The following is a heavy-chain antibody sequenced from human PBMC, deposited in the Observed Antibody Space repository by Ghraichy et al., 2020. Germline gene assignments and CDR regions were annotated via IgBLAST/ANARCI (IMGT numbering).Heavy chain of an antibody. V-gene: IGHV3-30*18. CDR2: ISYDGSNK. J-gene: IGHJ4*02. CDR1: GFTFSSYG. Sequence: GGSLRLSCAASGFTFSSYGMHWVRQAPGKGLEWVAVISYDGSNKYYADSVKGRFTISRDNSKNTLYLQMNSLRAEDTAVYYCAKDGMERFRELLYVFDYWGQGTLVTVSS. CDR3: AKDGMERFRELLYVFDY. D-gene: IGHD3-10*01.